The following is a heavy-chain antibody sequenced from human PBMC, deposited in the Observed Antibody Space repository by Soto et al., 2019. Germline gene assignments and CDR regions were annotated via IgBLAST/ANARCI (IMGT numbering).Heavy chain of an antibody. CDR3: ARGNRDYYYYMDV. V-gene: IGHV4-4*02. CDR2: IYRSGST. Sequence: QVQLQESGPELVKPSGTLSLTCAVSSGSISTSNWWSWVRQPPGKGLEWIGEIYRSGSTNYNPSLKSRVTISVDKSKNQFSLKLSSVTAADTAVYYCARGNRDYYYYMDVWGKGTTVTVSS. D-gene: IGHD3-10*01. CDR1: SGSISTSNW. J-gene: IGHJ6*03.